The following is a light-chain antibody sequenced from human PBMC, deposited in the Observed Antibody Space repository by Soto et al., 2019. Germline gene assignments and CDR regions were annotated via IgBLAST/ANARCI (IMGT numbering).Light chain of an antibody. CDR1: SSDVGSYNL. J-gene: IGLJ1*01. Sequence: QSALTQPASVSGSPGQSIIISCTGTSSDVGSYNLVSWYQQHPGKAPKLMIYEGTKRPSGVSNRFSGSKSGNTASLTISGLQAEDEADYYCCSYAGSSTYVFGTVTKVTVL. V-gene: IGLV2-23*01. CDR3: CSYAGSSTYV. CDR2: EGT.